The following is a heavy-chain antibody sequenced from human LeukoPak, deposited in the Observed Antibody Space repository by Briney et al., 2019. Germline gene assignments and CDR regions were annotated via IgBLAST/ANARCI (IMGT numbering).Heavy chain of an antibody. CDR2: ISYDGSNK. Sequence: GGSLRLSCAASGFTFSSYGMHWVRQAPGKGLEWVAVISYDGSNKYYADSVKGRFTISRDNSKNTLYLQMNSLRAEDTAVYYCAKETKGAFDIWGQGTMVTVSS. CDR1: GFTFSSYG. V-gene: IGHV3-30*18. J-gene: IGHJ3*02. CDR3: AKETKGAFDI.